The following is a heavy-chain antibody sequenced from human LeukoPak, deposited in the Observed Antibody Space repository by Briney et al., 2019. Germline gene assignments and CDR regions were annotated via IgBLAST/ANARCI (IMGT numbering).Heavy chain of an antibody. V-gene: IGHV1-3*01. CDR3: ARDTDDLDI. CDR2: INAGNGNT. J-gene: IGHJ3*02. CDR1: GYTFTSYT. Sequence: ASVKVSCKASGYTFTSYTTHWVRQAPGQRPEWMGWINAGNGNTIYSQKFQGRVTITRDTSTSTAYMELSGLGSEDTAVYYCARDTDDLDIWGQGTMVTVSS.